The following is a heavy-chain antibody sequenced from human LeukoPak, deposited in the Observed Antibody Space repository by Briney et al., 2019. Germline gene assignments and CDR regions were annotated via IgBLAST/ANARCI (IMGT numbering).Heavy chain of an antibody. Sequence: GSLRLSCAASGFTFTNYAMNWVRQAPGKGLEWVATVSYDGTDTSYADSVKGRFAIFRDDSKNTLYLQMNSPRTEDTAVYYCVRVSGFCTNGVCPSFDPWGQGTLVTVSS. CDR3: VRVSGFCTNGVCPSFDP. J-gene: IGHJ5*02. D-gene: IGHD2-8*01. CDR2: VSYDGTDT. CDR1: GFTFTNYA. V-gene: IGHV3-30*09.